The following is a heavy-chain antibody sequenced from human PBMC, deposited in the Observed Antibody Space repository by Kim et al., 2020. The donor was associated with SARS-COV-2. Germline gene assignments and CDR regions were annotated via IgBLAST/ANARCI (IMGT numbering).Heavy chain of an antibody. J-gene: IGHJ6*02. D-gene: IGHD3-3*01. V-gene: IGHV3-66*01. Sequence: GGSLRLSCAASGFTVSSNYMSWVRQASGAGLVWVSVMYSGGSTYYADSVKGRFTISRDNSKNTLYLQMNSLRAEDTAVYYCARDRRVTIFGVVSNYYYYGMDVWGQATTVTVSS. CDR3: ARDRRVTIFGVVSNYYYYGMDV. CDR2: MYSGGST. CDR1: GFTVSSNY.